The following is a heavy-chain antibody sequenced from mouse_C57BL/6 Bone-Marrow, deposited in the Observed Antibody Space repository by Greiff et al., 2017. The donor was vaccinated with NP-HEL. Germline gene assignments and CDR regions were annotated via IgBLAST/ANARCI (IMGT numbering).Heavy chain of an antibody. V-gene: IGHV1-64*01. CDR3: ARRLRRYFDY. D-gene: IGHD1-1*01. J-gene: IGHJ2*01. CDR2: IHPNSGST. Sequence: VQLQQPGAELVKPGASVKLSCKASGYTFTRHWMHWVKPRPGQGLEWIGMIHPNSGSTNYNEKFKSKATLTVDKSSSTAYMQLSSLTSEDSAVYYCARRLRRYFDYWGQGTTLTVSS. CDR1: GYTFTRHW.